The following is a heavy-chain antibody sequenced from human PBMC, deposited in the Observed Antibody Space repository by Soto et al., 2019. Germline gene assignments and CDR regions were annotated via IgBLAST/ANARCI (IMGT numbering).Heavy chain of an antibody. D-gene: IGHD2-2*01. CDR2: ISISGNYT. CDR3: ARLHQDHYYTMDV. J-gene: IGHJ6*02. Sequence: QVQLAESGGTVSKPGGAWRLPCVAFGFTPGAYYLPRILRAPGKGREWVSYISISGNYTNYADSVKGRFTISRDSTNNSLYLQMNSLRAEDTAVYYCARLHQDHYYTMDVWGQGTTVTVSS. V-gene: IGHV3-11*05. CDR1: GFTPGAYY.